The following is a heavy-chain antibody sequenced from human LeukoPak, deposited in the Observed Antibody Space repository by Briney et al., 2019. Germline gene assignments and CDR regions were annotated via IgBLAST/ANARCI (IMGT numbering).Heavy chain of an antibody. CDR1: GASISSSN. CDR2: ITSSGGT. CDR3: ARDSVYATNWYDP. V-gene: IGHV4-59*01. Sequence: SETLSLTCTVSGASISSSNWNWIRQAPGKGLEWIGYITSSGGTNYNPSLGSRVTISLDMSKNQFSLKLTSVTAADTAIYYCARDSVYATNWYDPWGQGTLVTVSS. J-gene: IGHJ5*02. D-gene: IGHD2-8*01.